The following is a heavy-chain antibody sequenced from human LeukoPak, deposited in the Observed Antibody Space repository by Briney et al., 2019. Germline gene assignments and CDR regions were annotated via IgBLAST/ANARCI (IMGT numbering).Heavy chain of an antibody. J-gene: IGHJ3*01. D-gene: IGHD2-2*01. CDR2: ISGDSTKI. CDR3: ARAFHSSRRFFSPGAFDV. Sequence: GGSLRLSCAASGFNFGDYYMTWIRQAPGKGPEWLSFISGDSTKIYSPDSVKGRFTVSRDNSRNSQTLHMNSLTVDDTALYYCARAFHSSRRFFSPGAFDVWGRGTLVTVSS. V-gene: IGHV3-11*04. CDR1: GFNFGDYY.